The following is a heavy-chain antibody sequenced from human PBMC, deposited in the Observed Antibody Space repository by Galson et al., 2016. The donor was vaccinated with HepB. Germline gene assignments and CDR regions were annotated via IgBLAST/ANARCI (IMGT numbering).Heavy chain of an antibody. Sequence: SVKVSCKASGYTFTSYAIQWVRQAPGQRPEWLGWINAGNGDAQYSQRLQGRITITNDTPASTAYMELSSLTSEDTAMYYWARTVVTPRRSGPFDIWGHGTMVAVSS. V-gene: IGHV1-3*01. CDR1: GYTFTSYA. D-gene: IGHD4-23*01. CDR2: INAGNGDA. J-gene: IGHJ3*02. CDR3: ARTVVTPRRSGPFDI.